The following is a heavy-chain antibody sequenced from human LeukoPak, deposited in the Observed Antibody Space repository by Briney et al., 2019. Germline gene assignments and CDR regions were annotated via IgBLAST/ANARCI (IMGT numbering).Heavy chain of an antibody. J-gene: IGHJ4*02. V-gene: IGHV1-18*01. D-gene: IGHD3-10*01. CDR1: GYTFTSYG. Sequence: ASVKVSCKASGYTFTSYGISWVGQAPGQGLEWMGWISAYNGNTNYAQKLQGRVTMTTDTSTSTAYMELRSLRSDDTAVYYCARGPEYMVRGVIGSYWGQGTLVTVSS. CDR3: ARGPEYMVRGVIGSY. CDR2: ISAYNGNT.